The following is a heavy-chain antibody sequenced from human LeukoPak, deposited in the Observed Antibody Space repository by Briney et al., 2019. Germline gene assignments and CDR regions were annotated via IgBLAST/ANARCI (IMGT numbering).Heavy chain of an antibody. V-gene: IGHV3-11*01. CDR2: ISSSGSTI. CDR1: GFTFSDYY. Sequence: GGSLRLSCAASGFTFSDYYMSWIHQAPGKGLEWVSYISSSGSTIYYADSVKGRFTISRDNAKNSLYLQMNSLRAEDTAVYYCARAPVATPSEFDYWGQGTLVTVSS. CDR3: ARAPVATPSEFDY. D-gene: IGHD5-12*01. J-gene: IGHJ4*02.